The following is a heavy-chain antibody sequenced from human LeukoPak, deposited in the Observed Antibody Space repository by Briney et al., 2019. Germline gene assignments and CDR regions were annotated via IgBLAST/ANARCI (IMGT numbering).Heavy chain of an antibody. CDR1: GFTFSNSA. Sequence: ASVKVSCKASGFTFSNSAVQWVRQARGQRLEWIGWIVVGSGSTNYAQKFLERVTITRDMSTSTAYIELSSLRSEDTAVYYCAVDVIYGSDWGQGTLVTVSS. CDR2: IVVGSGST. D-gene: IGHD3-10*01. CDR3: AVDVIYGSD. V-gene: IGHV1-58*01. J-gene: IGHJ4*02.